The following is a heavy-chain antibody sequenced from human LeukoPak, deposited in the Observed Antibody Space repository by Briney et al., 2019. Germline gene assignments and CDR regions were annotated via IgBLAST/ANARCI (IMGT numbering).Heavy chain of an antibody. CDR1: GGTFSSHA. J-gene: IGHJ6*03. CDR3: ASRNYDFWSAPRGYYYYYMDV. D-gene: IGHD3-3*01. CDR2: IIPIFGTA. Sequence: SVKVSCKASGGTFSSHAISWVRQAPGQGLEWMGRIIPIFGTANYAQKFQGRVTITTDESTSTAYMELSSLRSEDTAVYYCASRNYDFWSAPRGYYYYYMDVWGKGTTVTVSS. V-gene: IGHV1-69*05.